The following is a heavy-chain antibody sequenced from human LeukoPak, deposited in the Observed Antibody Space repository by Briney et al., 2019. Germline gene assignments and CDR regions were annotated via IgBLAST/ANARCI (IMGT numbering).Heavy chain of an antibody. CDR2: IYYSGST. CDR1: GGSISSYY. J-gene: IGHJ6*03. CDR3: ARTTEGGYTYDYFYYYYMDV. V-gene: IGHV4-59*01. Sequence: SETLSLTCTVSGGSISSYYWSWIRQPPGKGLEWIGYIYYSGSTNYNPSLKSRVTISVDTSKDQFSLKLSSVTAADTAVYYCARTTEGGYTYDYFYYYYMDVWGKGTTVTISS. D-gene: IGHD5-18*01.